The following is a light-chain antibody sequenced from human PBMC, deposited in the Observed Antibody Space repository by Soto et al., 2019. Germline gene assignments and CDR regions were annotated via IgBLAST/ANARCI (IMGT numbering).Light chain of an antibody. CDR1: QSVSSSD. V-gene: IGKV3-20*01. CDR3: QQYGSSPYT. Sequence: EIVLTQSPGTLSLSPGERATLSCRASQSVSSSDLAWYQQKPGQAHRLIIYGASDRPTGIPYRFSGSGSGTDFTLTISRLEPEDFAVYYCQQYGSSPYTFGQGTKLEIK. CDR2: GAS. J-gene: IGKJ2*01.